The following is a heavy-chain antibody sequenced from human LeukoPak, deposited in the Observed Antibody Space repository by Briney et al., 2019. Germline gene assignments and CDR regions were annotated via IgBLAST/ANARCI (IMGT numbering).Heavy chain of an antibody. Sequence: SETLSLTCTVSVGSIIIYYWSWIRQPPGKGLEWIGYIYYSGSTNYNPSLKSRVTISVDTSKNQFSLKLSSVTAAATAVYYCVRAELLWFGESPNWFDPWGQGTLVTVSS. V-gene: IGHV4-59*08. CDR2: IYYSGST. D-gene: IGHD3-10*01. CDR3: VRAELLWFGESPNWFDP. J-gene: IGHJ5*02. CDR1: VGSIIIYY.